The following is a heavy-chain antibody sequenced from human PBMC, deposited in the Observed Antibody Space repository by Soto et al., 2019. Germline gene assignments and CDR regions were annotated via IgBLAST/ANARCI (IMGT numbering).Heavy chain of an antibody. V-gene: IGHV4-61*01. CDR1: GGSVSSGSYY. CDR2: IHYSGST. J-gene: IGHJ6*02. Sequence: QVQLQESGPGLVKPSETLSLTCTVSGGSVSSGSYYWSWIRQPPGKGLEWIGYIHYSGSTNYNPSRNSRVTISVDTSKNQFSLRLTSVTAADTAVYYCGRDRTTVTTGSGGLPVYYYYGMDVWGQGTTVIVSS. CDR3: GRDRTTVTTGSGGLPVYYYYGMDV. D-gene: IGHD4-17*01.